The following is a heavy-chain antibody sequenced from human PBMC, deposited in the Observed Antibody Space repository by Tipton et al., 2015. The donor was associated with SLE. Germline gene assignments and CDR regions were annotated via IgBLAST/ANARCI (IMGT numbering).Heavy chain of an antibody. Sequence: TLSLTCTASGFSIFTGYYWGWVRQPPGKGLGWIGTIHYTGTTYYIPSLKSRIAISVDTSRNQFSLNLTSVTAADTALYYCTSSAMLDFFDYWGHGVLVSVSS. V-gene: IGHV4-38-2*02. CDR1: GFSIFTGYY. CDR3: TSSAMLDFFDY. CDR2: IHYTGTT. D-gene: IGHD3-10*02. J-gene: IGHJ4*01.